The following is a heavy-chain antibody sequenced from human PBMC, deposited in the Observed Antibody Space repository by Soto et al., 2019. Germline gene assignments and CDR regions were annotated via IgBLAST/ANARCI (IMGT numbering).Heavy chain of an antibody. CDR2: INPNGGAT. V-gene: IGHV1-2*02. Sequence: QVQLVQSGAEVKKPGASVKVSCKTSGDSFSAFYLHWVRQAPGQGLEWLGWINPNGGATKYAQKFRGRVAMTRYTSIRTAYLELSSLRSDDTAIYYCARESGGATATLDYYYFYMDVWGKGTTVTVSS. CDR1: GDSFSAFY. D-gene: IGHD2-15*01. J-gene: IGHJ6*03. CDR3: ARESGGATATLDYYYFYMDV.